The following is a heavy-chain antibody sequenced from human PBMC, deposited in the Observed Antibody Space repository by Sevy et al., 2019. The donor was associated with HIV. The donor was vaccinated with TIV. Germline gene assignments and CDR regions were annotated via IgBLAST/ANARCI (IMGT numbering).Heavy chain of an antibody. CDR2: ISSSSSYI. V-gene: IGHV3-21*06. CDR1: GFTFSSYS. Sequence: GGSLRLSCAASGFTFSSYSMNWVRQAPGKGLEWVSSISSSSSYIYYADSVKGRFTISRDNAKNSLYLQMNSLRAEDTAGYYCARAREWITGTTNFFDYWGQGTLVTVSS. J-gene: IGHJ4*02. CDR3: ARAREWITGTTNFFDY. D-gene: IGHD1-20*01.